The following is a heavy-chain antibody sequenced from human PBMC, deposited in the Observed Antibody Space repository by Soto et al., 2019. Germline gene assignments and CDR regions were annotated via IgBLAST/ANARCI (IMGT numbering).Heavy chain of an antibody. J-gene: IGHJ4*02. CDR1: GFTFSSYG. D-gene: IGHD3-22*01. CDR2: IWYDGSNK. CDR3: ARDLDYYDSSGYYIDY. Sequence: GGSLRLSCAASGFTFSSYGMHWVRQAPGKGLEWVAVIWYDGSNKYYADSVKGRFTISRDNSKNTLYLQMNSLRAEDTAVYYCARDLDYYDSSGYYIDYWGQGTLVTVSS. V-gene: IGHV3-33*01.